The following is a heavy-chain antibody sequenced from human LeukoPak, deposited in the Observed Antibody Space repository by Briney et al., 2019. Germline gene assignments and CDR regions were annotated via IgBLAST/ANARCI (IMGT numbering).Heavy chain of an antibody. J-gene: IGHJ4*02. D-gene: IGHD3-9*01. CDR2: IDQDGREK. V-gene: IGHV3-7*01. Sequence: GGSLRLSCAASGFTFSIYWMSWVRQAPGKGLEWVANIDQDGREKSFVDSVKGRFSISRDNAKNTLSLQMNSLRVEDTAVYYCARGRYLDWLPYFFDHWGQGTPVTVSS. CDR1: GFTFSIYW. CDR3: ARGRYLDWLPYFFDH.